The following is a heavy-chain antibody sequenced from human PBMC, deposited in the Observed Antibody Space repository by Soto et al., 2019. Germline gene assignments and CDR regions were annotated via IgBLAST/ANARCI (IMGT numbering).Heavy chain of an antibody. Sequence: PGGSLRLSCAASGFTFSSYSMNWVRQAPGKGLEWVSSISSSSSYIYYADSVKGRFTISRDNAKNSLYLQMNSLRAEDTAVYYCARETLLIYYFDYWGQGTLVTVSS. J-gene: IGHJ4*02. D-gene: IGHD2-21*01. CDR2: ISSSSSYI. CDR3: ARETLLIYYFDY. CDR1: GFTFSSYS. V-gene: IGHV3-21*01.